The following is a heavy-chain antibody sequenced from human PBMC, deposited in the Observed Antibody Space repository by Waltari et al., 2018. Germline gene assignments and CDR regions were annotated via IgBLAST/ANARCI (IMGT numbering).Heavy chain of an antibody. V-gene: IGHV3-15*01. Sequence: EVQLVESGGGLVKPGGSLRLSCAASGFTFRNAWLSWVRQAPGPGLGWVGRIKSKTDGGTTDYAAPVKGRFTISRDDSKNTLYLQMNSLKTEDTAVYYCTTDRICGGDCYPFGYWGQGTLVTVSS. CDR2: IKSKTDGGTT. D-gene: IGHD2-21*01. CDR3: TTDRICGGDCYPFGY. CDR1: GFTFRNAW. J-gene: IGHJ4*02.